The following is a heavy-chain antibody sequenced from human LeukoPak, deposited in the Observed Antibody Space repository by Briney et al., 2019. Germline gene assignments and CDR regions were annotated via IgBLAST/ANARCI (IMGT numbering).Heavy chain of an antibody. CDR3: ARGPVGLSALDA. CDR2: VDSDGSGT. CDR1: GFTFRNYW. Sequence: GRSLRLSCAASGFTFRNYWMHWVRQAPGKGLEWVSRVDSDGSGTVYPDSVKGRSTISRDNGQNTLFLQMNSLRVEDTAVYFCARGPVGLSALDAWGQGILVTVSP. V-gene: IGHV3-74*01. D-gene: IGHD2-15*01. J-gene: IGHJ5*02.